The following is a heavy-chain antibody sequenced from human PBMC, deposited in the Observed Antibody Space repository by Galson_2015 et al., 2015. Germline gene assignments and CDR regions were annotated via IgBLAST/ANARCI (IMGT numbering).Heavy chain of an antibody. CDR3: ARLNTGYVGD. J-gene: IGHJ4*02. V-gene: IGHV5-51*01. D-gene: IGHD2-2*01. CDR2: IYPRDSET. Sequence: SGAEVTKPGESLKISCKGSGYSFTNYWLGWVRQMPGKGLEWMGIIYPRDSETRYSPSFQGQVTISADRSISTAYLQWSSLKASDTAMYFCARLNTGYVGDWGQGTLVTVSS. CDR1: GYSFTNYW.